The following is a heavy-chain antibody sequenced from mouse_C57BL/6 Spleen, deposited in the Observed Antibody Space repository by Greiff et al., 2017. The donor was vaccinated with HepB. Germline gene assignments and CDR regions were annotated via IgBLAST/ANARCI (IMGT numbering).Heavy chain of an antibody. CDR2: INPSSGYT. D-gene: IGHD3-1*01. J-gene: IGHJ2*01. V-gene: IGHV1-4*01. CDR1: GYTFTSYT. Sequence: VQLQQSGAELARPGASVKMSCKASGYTFTSYTMHWVKQRPGQGLEWIGYINPSSGYTKYNQKFKDKATLTADKSSSTAYMQLSSLTSEDSAVYYCARKGANLYYFDYWGQGTTLTVSS. CDR3: ARKGANLYYFDY.